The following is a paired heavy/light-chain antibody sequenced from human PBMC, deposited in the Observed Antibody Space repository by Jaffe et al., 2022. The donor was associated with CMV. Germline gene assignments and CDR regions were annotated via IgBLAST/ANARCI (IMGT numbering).Light chain of an antibody. CDR1: QDISNY. Sequence: DIQMTQSPSAMSASVGDRVTITCRASQDISNYLAWFQQKPGKVPKRLIYAASSLHSGVPSRFSGSGSGTQFTLTISGLQPEDFATYYCLQHNTYPRTFGQGTKVEIK. CDR3: LQHNTYPRT. CDR2: AAS. J-gene: IGKJ1*01. V-gene: IGKV1-17*03.
Heavy chain of an antibody. CDR1: GLTVRSNY. CDR2: IYIGGNI. D-gene: IGHD1-20*01. CDR3: ARDNWNGKTDAFDI. J-gene: IGHJ3*02. V-gene: IGHV3-66*01. Sequence: EVQLVESGGGLVQPGGSLRLSCAASGLTVRSNYMSWVRQAPGKGLEWVSIIYIGGNIYYADSVKGRFTISRDSSKNILYLQMNSLRAEDTAVYYCARDNWNGKTDAFDIWGQGTMVTVSS.